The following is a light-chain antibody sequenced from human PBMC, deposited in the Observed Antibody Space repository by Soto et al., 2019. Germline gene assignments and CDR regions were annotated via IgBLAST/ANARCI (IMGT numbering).Light chain of an antibody. J-gene: IGLJ2*01. V-gene: IGLV2-14*01. CDR2: EVS. Sequence: QSALTQPASVSGSPGQSITISCTGSSSDVGGYNYVSWYQQHPGKAPKLMIYEVSNRPSGISNRFSGSKSGNTASLTLSGLQAEDEADYYCSSYTSSSTLVVGGGTKVTVL. CDR1: SSDVGGYNY. CDR3: SSYTSSSTLV.